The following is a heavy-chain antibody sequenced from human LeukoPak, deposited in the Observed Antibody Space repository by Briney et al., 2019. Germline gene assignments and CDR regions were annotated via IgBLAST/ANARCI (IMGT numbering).Heavy chain of an antibody. CDR1: GFTFSRYW. D-gene: IGHD6-25*01. J-gene: IGHJ3*02. CDR3: ARERPAAASAFEI. CDR2: IRTDGSAK. Sequence: GGSLRLSCAASGFTFSRYWMSWVRQAPGKGLERVANIRTDGSAKNYVDSVKGRFTISRDNAKNSLFLQMNSLRGEDTALYFCARERPAAASAFEIWGQGTRVTVSS. V-gene: IGHV3-7*01.